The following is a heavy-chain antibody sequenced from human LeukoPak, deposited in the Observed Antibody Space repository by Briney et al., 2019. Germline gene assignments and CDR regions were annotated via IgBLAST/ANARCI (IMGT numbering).Heavy chain of an antibody. V-gene: IGHV4-59*01. CDR2: IYYSGST. CDR3: ARGIASSSWYRYDY. Sequence: SETLSLTCTVSGGSISSYYWSWIRQPPGKGLEWIGYIYYSGSTNYNPSLKSRVTISVDTSKNQFSLKLSSVTAADTAVYYCARGIASSSWYRYDYWRQGTLVTVSS. J-gene: IGHJ4*02. D-gene: IGHD6-13*01. CDR1: GGSISSYY.